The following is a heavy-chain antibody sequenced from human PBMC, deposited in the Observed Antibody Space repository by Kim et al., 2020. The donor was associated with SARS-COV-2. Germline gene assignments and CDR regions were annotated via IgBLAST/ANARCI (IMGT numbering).Heavy chain of an antibody. CDR2: ISGSGGST. CDR1: GFTFSSYA. Sequence: GGSLRLSCAASGFTFSSYAMSWVRQAPGKGLEWVSAISGSGGSTYYADSVKGRFTISRDNSKNTLYLQMNSLRAEDTAVYYCAKVGGGFRVDYGSGSYEDYWGQGTLVTVSS. V-gene: IGHV3-23*01. D-gene: IGHD3-10*01. CDR3: AKVGGGFRVDYGSGSYEDY. J-gene: IGHJ4*02.